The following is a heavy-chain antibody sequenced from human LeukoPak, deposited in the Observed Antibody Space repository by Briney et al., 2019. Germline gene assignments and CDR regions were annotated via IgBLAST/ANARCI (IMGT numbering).Heavy chain of an antibody. CDR1: GGSISSYC. J-gene: IGHJ4*02. CDR2: IYYSGRA. V-gene: IGHV4-59*07. CDR3: ARVSYSSGWYDDYFDY. D-gene: IGHD6-19*01. Sequence: SDCLSLTRTLSGGSISSYCCSWIRQPPGKGLGWIVYIYYSGRAKNNPSLKSPVTISVDTSKNQSSLKQSSVTAADTAVDYCARVSYSSGWYDDYFDYWGQGTLVTVSS.